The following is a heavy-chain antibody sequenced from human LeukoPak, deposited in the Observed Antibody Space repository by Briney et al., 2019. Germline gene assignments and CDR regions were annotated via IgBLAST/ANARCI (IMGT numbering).Heavy chain of an antibody. CDR2: ISSSGSTI. V-gene: IGHV3-48*03. D-gene: IGHD2-15*01. CDR1: GFTFSSYE. Sequence: GGSLRLSCAASGFTFSSYEMNWVRQAPGKGLEWVSYISSSGSTIYYADSVKGQFTISRDNAKNSLYLQMNSLRAEDTAVYYCARGSLLLLFDYWGQGTLVTVSS. CDR3: ARGSLLLLFDY. J-gene: IGHJ4*02.